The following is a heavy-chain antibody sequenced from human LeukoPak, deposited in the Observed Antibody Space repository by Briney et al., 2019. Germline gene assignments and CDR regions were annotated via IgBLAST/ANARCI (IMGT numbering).Heavy chain of an antibody. Sequence: GSLRLSCAASAFTFSSYGMHWVRQAPGKGLEWVAYIQYDRTNEQYAHSVKGRFRISRDNSNNILYLQMNSLRTEDTAVYYCAELGITMIGGVWGKGTTVTISS. D-gene: IGHD3-10*02. J-gene: IGHJ6*04. CDR2: IQYDRTNE. V-gene: IGHV3-30*02. CDR1: AFTFSSYG. CDR3: AELGITMIGGV.